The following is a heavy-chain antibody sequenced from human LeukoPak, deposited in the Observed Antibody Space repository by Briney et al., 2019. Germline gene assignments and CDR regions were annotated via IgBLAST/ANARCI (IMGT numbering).Heavy chain of an antibody. D-gene: IGHD2-2*01. V-gene: IGHV1-69*13. CDR1: GGTFSSYA. J-gene: IGHJ5*02. Sequence: PSVKVSFKASGGTFSSYAISWVRQAPGQGLEWMGGIIPIFGTANYAQKFQGRVTITADESTSTAYMELSSLRSEDTAVYYCARDRVSCSSTSCYGPFDPWGQGTLVTVSS. CDR3: ARDRVSCSSTSCYGPFDP. CDR2: IIPIFGTA.